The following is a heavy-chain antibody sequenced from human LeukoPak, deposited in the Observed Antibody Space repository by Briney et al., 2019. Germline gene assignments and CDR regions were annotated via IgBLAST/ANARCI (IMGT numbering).Heavy chain of an antibody. Sequence: SVKVSCKASGGTFSSYAISWVRQAPGQGLEWMGGIIPIFGTANYAQKFQGRVTITTDESTSTAYMELSNLRSEDTAVYYCARGSTEAAAEPYNWFDPWGQGTLVTVSS. J-gene: IGHJ5*02. CDR2: IIPIFGTA. CDR3: ARGSTEAAAEPYNWFDP. D-gene: IGHD6-13*01. V-gene: IGHV1-69*05. CDR1: GGTFSSYA.